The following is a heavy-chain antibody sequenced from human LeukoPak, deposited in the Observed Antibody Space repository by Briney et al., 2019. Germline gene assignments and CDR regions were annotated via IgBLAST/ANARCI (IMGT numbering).Heavy chain of an antibody. D-gene: IGHD3-3*01. J-gene: IGHJ5*02. V-gene: IGHV1-69*05. CDR2: IIPIFGTA. CDR1: GYTFTGYY. Sequence: ASVKVSCKASGYTFTGYYMHWVRQAPGQGLEWMGGIIPIFGTANYAQKFQGRVTITTDESTSTAYMELSSLRSEDTAVYYCARVARRYDFWTRGQEWFDPWGQGTLVTVSS. CDR3: ARVARRYDFWTRGQEWFDP.